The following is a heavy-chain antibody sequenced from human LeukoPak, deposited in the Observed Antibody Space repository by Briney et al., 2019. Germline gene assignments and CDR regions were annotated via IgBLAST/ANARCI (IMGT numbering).Heavy chain of an antibody. V-gene: IGHV3-30*02. Sequence: PGGSLRLSCAASGFAFSNYGIHWVRQAPGKGLEWVAFIRYDGNEKYFADSVKGRFTISRDNSKNTLYLQMNSLRPEDTAVYYCAKDSAMYLGNDAFDVWGQGTMVAVSS. CDR2: IRYDGNEK. CDR3: AKDSAMYLGNDAFDV. D-gene: IGHD2-2*01. CDR1: GFAFSNYG. J-gene: IGHJ3*01.